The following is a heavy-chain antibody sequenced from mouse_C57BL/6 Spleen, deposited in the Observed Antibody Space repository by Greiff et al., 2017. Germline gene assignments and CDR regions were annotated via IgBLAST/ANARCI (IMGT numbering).Heavy chain of an antibody. CDR3: ARWKGGYYPCYALEG. CDR2: IDPSDSYT. Sequence: VQLQQSGAELVMPGASVKLSCKASGYTFTSYWMPWVKQRPGQGLEWIGEIDPSDSYTNYNQKFKGKSTMTVDKSSSTAYMQLSSLTSEDSAVYYCARWKGGYYPCYALEGWGKGTTVTVAS. CDR1: GYTFTSYW. J-gene: IGHJ4*01. D-gene: IGHD2-3*01. V-gene: IGHV1-69*01.